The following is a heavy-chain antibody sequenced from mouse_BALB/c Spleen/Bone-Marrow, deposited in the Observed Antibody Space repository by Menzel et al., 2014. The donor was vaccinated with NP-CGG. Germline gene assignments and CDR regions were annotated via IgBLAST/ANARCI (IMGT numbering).Heavy chain of an antibody. J-gene: IGHJ1*01. V-gene: IGHV1-82*01. CDR2: IYPGDGNT. CDR3: ARRRTFITSVVDYFDV. D-gene: IGHD1-1*02. CDR1: GYVFSSSW. Sequence: VMLVESGPELVKPGASVKISCRASGYVFSSSWMNWVKQRPGQGLEWIGRIYPGDGNTNYNGKFKGKATLTADTSSSTAYMRIRSLTSVDSAVYFCARRRTFITSVVDYFDVWGAGTTVTVSS.